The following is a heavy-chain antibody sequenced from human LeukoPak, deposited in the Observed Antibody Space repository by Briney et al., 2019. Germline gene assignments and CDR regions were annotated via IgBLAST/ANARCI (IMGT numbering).Heavy chain of an antibody. CDR1: GFTFSDYY. D-gene: IGHD5-24*01. CDR3: ASPDGRDGYNTDY. Sequence: GGSLRLSCAASGFTFSDYYMSWIRQAPGKGLEWVSYISSGGSTIYYADSVKGRFTISRDNAKNSLYLQMNSLRAEDTAVYYCASPDGRDGYNTDYWGQGTLVTVSS. V-gene: IGHV3-11*01. CDR2: ISSGGSTI. J-gene: IGHJ4*02.